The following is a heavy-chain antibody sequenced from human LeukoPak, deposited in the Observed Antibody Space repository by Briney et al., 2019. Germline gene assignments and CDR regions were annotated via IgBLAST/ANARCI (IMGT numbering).Heavy chain of an antibody. Sequence: SETLSLTCAVYRGSFSGYYWGWIRQPPGKGLERIGEINHSGSTNYNPSLKSRVTISVDTSKNQFSLKLSSVTAADTAVYYCAREPGLSEQRFDYWGQGTLVTVSS. CDR1: RGSFSGYY. V-gene: IGHV4-34*01. D-gene: IGHD1/OR15-1a*01. CDR3: AREPGLSEQRFDY. J-gene: IGHJ4*02. CDR2: INHSGST.